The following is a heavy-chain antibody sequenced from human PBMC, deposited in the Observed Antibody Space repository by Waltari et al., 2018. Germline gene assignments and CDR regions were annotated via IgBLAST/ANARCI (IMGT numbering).Heavy chain of an antibody. CDR2: IIPIFGTA. J-gene: IGHJ4*02. CDR3: ARLETTADY. D-gene: IGHD1-1*01. V-gene: IGHV1-69*05. Sequence: QVQLVQSGAEVKKPGSSVTVSCKASGRNFSRHAISWVRPAPGQGLEWMGGIIPIFGTANYAQKLQGRVTITTDESTSTAYMELSSLRSEDTAVYYCARLETTADYWGQGTLVTVSS. CDR1: GRNFSRHA.